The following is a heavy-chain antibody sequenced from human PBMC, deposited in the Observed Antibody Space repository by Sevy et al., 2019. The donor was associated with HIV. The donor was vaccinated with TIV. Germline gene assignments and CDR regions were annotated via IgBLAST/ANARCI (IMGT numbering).Heavy chain of an antibody. Sequence: GGSLRLSCAASGFTFDDYAMHWVRQAPGKGLEWVSGISWNRGGIGYADSVKGRFTISRDNAKNSLYLQMNSLRAEDTALYYCAKAEYYGSGSSGFDYWGQGTLVTVSS. CDR1: GFTFDDYA. J-gene: IGHJ4*02. CDR3: AKAEYYGSGSSGFDY. CDR2: ISWNRGGI. D-gene: IGHD3-10*01. V-gene: IGHV3-9*01.